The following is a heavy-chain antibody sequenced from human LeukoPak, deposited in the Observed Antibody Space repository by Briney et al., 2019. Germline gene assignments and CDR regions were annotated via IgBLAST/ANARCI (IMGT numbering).Heavy chain of an antibody. CDR1: GYTFTSYY. CDR3: ARELDIVVVPAAILDY. CDR2: INPSGGST. V-gene: IGHV1-46*01. Sequence: ASGKVSCKASGYTFTSYYMHWVRQAPGQGLEWMGIINPSGGSTSYAQKFQGRVTMTRDMSTSTVYMELSSLRSEDTAVYYCARELDIVVVPAAILDYWGQGTLVTVSS. J-gene: IGHJ4*02. D-gene: IGHD2-2*02.